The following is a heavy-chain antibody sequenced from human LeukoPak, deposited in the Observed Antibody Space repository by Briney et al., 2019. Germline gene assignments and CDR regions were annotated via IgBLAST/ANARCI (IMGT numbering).Heavy chain of an antibody. CDR2: INAGNGNT. D-gene: IGHD3-10*01. Sequence: ASVKVSCKASGYTFTSYAMHWVRQAPGQRLEWMGWINAGNGNTKYSQKFQGRVTITRDTSASTAYMELSSLRSEDTAVYYRARDCREWGSGSYINRFDPWGQGTLVTVSS. J-gene: IGHJ5*02. CDR3: ARDCREWGSGSYINRFDP. V-gene: IGHV1-3*01. CDR1: GYTFTSYA.